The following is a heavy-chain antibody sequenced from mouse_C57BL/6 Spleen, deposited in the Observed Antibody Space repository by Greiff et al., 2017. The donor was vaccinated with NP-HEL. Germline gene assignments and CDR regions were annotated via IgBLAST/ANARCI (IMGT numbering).Heavy chain of an antibody. CDR1: GFTFSDYG. CDR3: ARGTTVVADGAMDY. CDR2: ISSGSSTI. V-gene: IGHV5-17*01. J-gene: IGHJ4*01. D-gene: IGHD1-1*01. Sequence: EVKLMESGGGLVKPGGSLKLSCAASGFTFSDYGMHWVRQAPEKGLEWVAYISSGSSTIYYADTVKGRFTISRDNAKNTLFLQMTSLRSEDTAMYYCARGTTVVADGAMDYWGQVTSVTVSS.